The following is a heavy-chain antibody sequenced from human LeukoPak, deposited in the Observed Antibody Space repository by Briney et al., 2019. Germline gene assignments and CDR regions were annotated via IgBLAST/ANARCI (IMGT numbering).Heavy chain of an antibody. CDR3: ARDDYGDYCLDY. V-gene: IGHV3-53*05. CDR1: GFTVSSNY. Sequence: GGSLKLSCAASGFTVSSNYMSWVRQAPGKGLEWVSVIYSGGSTYYADSVKGRFTISRVTSKNTLYLQMNSLRPEDTAVYYCARDDYGDYCLDYWGQGTLVTVSS. J-gene: IGHJ4*02. D-gene: IGHD4-17*01. CDR2: IYSGGST.